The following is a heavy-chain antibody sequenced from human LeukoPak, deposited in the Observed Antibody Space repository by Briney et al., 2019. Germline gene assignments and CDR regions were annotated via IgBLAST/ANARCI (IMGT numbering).Heavy chain of an antibody. CDR2: IIPIFGTA. J-gene: IGHJ4*02. V-gene: IGHV1-69*13. CDR1: GCTLSSYA. Sequence: SVKVSCKASGCTLSSYAISWVRQAPGQGLEWMGGIIPIFGTANYAQKFQGRVTITADESTSTAYMELSSLRSEDTAVYYCGVWWPGDYFDYWGQGTLVTVSS. D-gene: IGHD2-21*01. CDR3: GVWWPGDYFDY.